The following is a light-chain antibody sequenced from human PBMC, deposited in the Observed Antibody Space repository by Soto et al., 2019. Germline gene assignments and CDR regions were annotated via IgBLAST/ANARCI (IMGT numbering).Light chain of an antibody. CDR2: DAS. CDR1: QSVSSY. CDR3: QQRSNWPPT. V-gene: IGKV3-11*01. J-gene: IGKJ4*01. Sequence: EIVLTQSPATLSLSPGERATLSCRASQSVSSYLAWYQQKPGQAPRVLIYDASNRATGIPARFSGSGSGTDFPLTISSLEPEDFAVYYCQQRSNWPPTFGGGTKVEIK.